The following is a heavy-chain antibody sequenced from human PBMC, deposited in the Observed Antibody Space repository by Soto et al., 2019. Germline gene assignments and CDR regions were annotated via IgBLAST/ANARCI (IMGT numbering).Heavy chain of an antibody. J-gene: IGHJ3*02. Sequence: ASVKVSCKASGYTFTSYGTSWVRQAPGQGLEWMGWISAYNGNTNYAQKLQGRVTMTTDTSTSTAYMELRSLRSDDTAVYYCARVGITMIVVVIGDAFDIWGQGTMVTVSS. CDR3: ARVGITMIVVVIGDAFDI. V-gene: IGHV1-18*01. CDR2: ISAYNGNT. D-gene: IGHD3-22*01. CDR1: GYTFTSYG.